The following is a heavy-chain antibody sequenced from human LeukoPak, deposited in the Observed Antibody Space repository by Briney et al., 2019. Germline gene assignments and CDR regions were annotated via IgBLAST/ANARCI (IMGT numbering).Heavy chain of an antibody. CDR3: ATSPATGNIYFDL. Sequence: GGSLRLPCAASGFTVSNNYMGWVRQAPGKGLEWVSVLYSGGNTYYADSVKGRFIISRDNSKNTLYLQMNSLRAEDTAVYYCATSPATGNIYFDLWGRGTLVTVSS. D-gene: IGHD1-1*01. J-gene: IGHJ2*01. CDR1: GFTVSNNY. CDR2: LYSGGNT. V-gene: IGHV3-66*01.